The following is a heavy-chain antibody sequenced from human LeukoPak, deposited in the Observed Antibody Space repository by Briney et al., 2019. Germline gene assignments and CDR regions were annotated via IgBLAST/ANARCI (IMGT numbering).Heavy chain of an antibody. CDR3: ARRIDI. CDR2: ISSSGRTI. V-gene: IGHV3-11*01. J-gene: IGHJ3*02. Sequence: GSLRLSCAASGFTFSQYWMSWVRQAPGKGLEWLSYISSSGRTIYYADSVKGRFTISRDNANNSLYLQMNSLKVDDTAVYYCARRIDIWGQGTRVTVSS. CDR1: GFTFSQYW.